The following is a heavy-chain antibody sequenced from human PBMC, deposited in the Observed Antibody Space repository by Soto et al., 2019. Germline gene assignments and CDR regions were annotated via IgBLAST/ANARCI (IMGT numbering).Heavy chain of an antibody. CDR3: ARDRYYGSGTYYNFYSGMDV. CDR2: IFHSGST. V-gene: IGHV4-30-4*01. J-gene: IGHJ6*02. CDR1: GGSINSGGYY. D-gene: IGHD3-10*01. Sequence: SETLSLTCTVSGGSINSGGYYWTWFRHPPGNGLEWIGNIFHSGSTYYTPSLQSRVTISLDTSKNHFSLKLSSVTPADTAVYYCARDRYYGSGTYYNFYSGMDVWGQGTTVTVSS.